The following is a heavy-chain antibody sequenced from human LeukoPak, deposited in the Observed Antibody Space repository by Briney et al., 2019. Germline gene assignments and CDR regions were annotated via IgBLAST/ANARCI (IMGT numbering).Heavy chain of an antibody. J-gene: IGHJ3*02. Sequence: PSETLSLTCTVSGGSMSNYYWNWIRQPPGKGLEWIGSIYYSGSTNYNPSLKSRVTISIDTSKNQFSLKLSSVTAADTAVYYCARDPSYYYGSGSYYEGDVFDIWGQGTMVTVSS. CDR1: GGSMSNYY. V-gene: IGHV4-59*13. D-gene: IGHD3-10*01. CDR3: ARDPSYYYGSGSYYEGDVFDI. CDR2: IYYSGST.